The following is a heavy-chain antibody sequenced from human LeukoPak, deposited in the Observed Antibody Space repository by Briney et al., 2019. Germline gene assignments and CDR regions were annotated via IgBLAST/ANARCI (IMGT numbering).Heavy chain of an antibody. Sequence: PGGSLRLSCAASGFTFSSYSMNWVRQAPGKGLEWVSSISSSSSYIYYADSVKGRFTISRDNAKNSLYLQMNSLRAEDTAVYYCAREHGDYVGAFDIWGQGTMVTVSS. J-gene: IGHJ3*02. CDR2: ISSSSSYI. CDR1: GFTFSSYS. V-gene: IGHV3-21*01. D-gene: IGHD4-17*01. CDR3: AREHGDYVGAFDI.